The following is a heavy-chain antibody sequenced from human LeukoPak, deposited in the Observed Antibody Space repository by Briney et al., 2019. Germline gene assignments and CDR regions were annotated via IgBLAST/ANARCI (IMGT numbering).Heavy chain of an antibody. D-gene: IGHD3-10*01. CDR3: AKVSVRGVKGLYYFDY. CDR1: GFAFTTYA. J-gene: IGHJ4*02. CDR2: ISGSGGST. Sequence: GGSLRLSCAASGFAFTTYAMSWVRQAPGKGLEWVSGISGSGGSTYYADSVKGRFTISRDNSKNTLYLQMNSLRAEDTAVYYCAKVSVRGVKGLYYFDYWGQGTLVTVSS. V-gene: IGHV3-23*01.